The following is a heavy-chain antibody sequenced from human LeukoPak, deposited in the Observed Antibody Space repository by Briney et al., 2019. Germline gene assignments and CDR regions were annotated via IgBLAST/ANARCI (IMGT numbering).Heavy chain of an antibody. D-gene: IGHD6-6*01. CDR1: GDSIRNYY. J-gene: IGHJ4*02. CDR3: ARDSPPQYASSSAGFDY. CDR2: IYYRGNT. V-gene: IGHV4-59*01. Sequence: SETLSLTCTASGDSIRNYYWSWIRQPPGKGLEWIGYIYYRGNTNYNPSLKSRVIISIDTSKNQFSLKLSSVTAADTAVYFCARDSPPQYASSSAGFDYWGQGTLVTVSS.